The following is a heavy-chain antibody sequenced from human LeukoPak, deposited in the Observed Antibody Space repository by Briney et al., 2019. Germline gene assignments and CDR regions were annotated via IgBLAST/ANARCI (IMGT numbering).Heavy chain of an antibody. CDR2: ISYDGSNK. CDR3: ASRLWQQPQGALPFDY. Sequence: GGSLRLSCAASGFTFSSYAMHWVRQAPGKGLEWVAVISYDGSNKYYADSVKGRFTISRDNSKNTLYLQMNSLRAEDTAVYYCASRLWQQPQGALPFDYWGQGTLVTVSS. V-gene: IGHV3-30-3*01. J-gene: IGHJ4*02. D-gene: IGHD6-13*01. CDR1: GFTFSSYA.